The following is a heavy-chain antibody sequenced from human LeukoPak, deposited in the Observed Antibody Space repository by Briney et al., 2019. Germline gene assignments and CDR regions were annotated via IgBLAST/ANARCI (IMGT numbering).Heavy chain of an antibody. CDR3: AREDIVVVVAALREAFDI. Sequence: PSETLSLTCTVSGGSISSSSYYWGWIRHPPGKGLEWIGSIYYSGSTYYNPSLKSRVTISVDTSKNQFSLKLSSVTAADTAVYYCAREDIVVVVAALREAFDIWGQGTMVTVSS. D-gene: IGHD2-15*01. V-gene: IGHV4-39*02. J-gene: IGHJ3*02. CDR1: GGSISSSSYY. CDR2: IYYSGST.